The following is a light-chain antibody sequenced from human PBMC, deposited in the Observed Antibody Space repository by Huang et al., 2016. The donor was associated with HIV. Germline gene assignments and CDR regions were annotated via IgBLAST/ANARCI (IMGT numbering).Light chain of an antibody. CDR2: LGA. J-gene: IGKJ4*01. V-gene: IGKV2-28*01. CDR3: MQALQTPLT. CDR1: QSLLHSNGNTY. Sequence: DIVMTQSPLSLPVTPGEPASISCRSTQSLLHSNGNTYLDWYLQKPGQSPQLLIYLGANRASGVPDRCSGSGSGTDFTLKISRVEAEDVGVYYCMQALQTPLTFGGGTKVEIK.